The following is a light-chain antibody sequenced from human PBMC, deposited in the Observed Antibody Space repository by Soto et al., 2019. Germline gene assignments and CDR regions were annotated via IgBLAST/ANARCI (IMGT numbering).Light chain of an antibody. J-gene: IGKJ1*01. Sequence: EIVLTQSPATLSLSPGERATLSCGASQTVGSTYLAWYQQKPGLAPRLLIYDASSRATGIPDRFSGSGSGTDFTLTISRLEPEDCAVYYCQHYGSSPWTFGQGTKVEIK. CDR2: DAS. CDR1: QTVGSTY. CDR3: QHYGSSPWT. V-gene: IGKV3D-20*01.